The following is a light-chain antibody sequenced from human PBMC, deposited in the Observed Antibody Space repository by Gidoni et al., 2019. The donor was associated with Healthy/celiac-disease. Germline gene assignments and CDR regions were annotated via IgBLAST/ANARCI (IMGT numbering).Light chain of an antibody. V-gene: IGKV1-5*03. CDR2: KAS. CDR3: QQYNSFSWT. CDR1: QSISSW. Sequence: DIQMTQSPSTLSASVGYRVTITCRASQSISSWLAWYQQKPGKAPKLLIYKASSLEMGVPSRFSGSGSGTEFTLTISSLQPDDFATYYCQQYNSFSWTFXXXTKVEI. J-gene: IGKJ1*01.